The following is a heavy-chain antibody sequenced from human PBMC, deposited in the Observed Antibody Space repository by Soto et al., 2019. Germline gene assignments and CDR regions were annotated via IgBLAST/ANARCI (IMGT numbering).Heavy chain of an antibody. V-gene: IGHV3-30-3*01. D-gene: IGHD5-18*01. CDR3: ARDPGYSYGYSQDY. CDR1: GFTFSSYA. Sequence: QVQLVESGGGVVQPGRSLRLSCAASGFTFSSYAMHWVRQAPGKGLEWVAVISYDGSNKYYADSVKGRFTISRDNSKNPLYLQMNSLRAEDTAVYYCARDPGYSYGYSQDYWGQGTLVTVSS. CDR2: ISYDGSNK. J-gene: IGHJ4*02.